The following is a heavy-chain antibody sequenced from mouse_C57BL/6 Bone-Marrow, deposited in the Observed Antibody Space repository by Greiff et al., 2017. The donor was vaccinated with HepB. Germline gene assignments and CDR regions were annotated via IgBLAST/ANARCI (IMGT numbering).Heavy chain of an antibody. J-gene: IGHJ2*01. V-gene: IGHV1-80*01. Sequence: LVESGAELVKPGASVKISCKASGYAFSSYWMNWVKQRPGKGLEWIGQIYPGDGDTNYNGKFKGKATLTADKSSSTAYMQLSSLTSEDSAVYFCAGFITTVVGYFDYWGQGTTLTVSS. CDR2: IYPGDGDT. D-gene: IGHD1-1*01. CDR1: GYAFSSYW. CDR3: AGFITTVVGYFDY.